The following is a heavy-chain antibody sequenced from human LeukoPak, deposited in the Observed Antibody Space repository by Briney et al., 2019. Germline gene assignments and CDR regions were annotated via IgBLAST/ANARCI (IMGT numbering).Heavy chain of an antibody. CDR2: ISGSGGST. D-gene: IGHD6-13*01. CDR1: GFTFSSYA. J-gene: IGHJ4*02. V-gene: IGHV3-23*01. CDR3: AKSPHSSSWYSLYYFDY. Sequence: GGSLRLSCAASGFTFSSYAMSWVRQAPGKGLEWVSAISGSGGSTYYADSVKGRSTISRDNSKNTLYLQMNSLRAEDTAVYYCAKSPHSSSWYSLYYFDYWGQGTLVTVSS.